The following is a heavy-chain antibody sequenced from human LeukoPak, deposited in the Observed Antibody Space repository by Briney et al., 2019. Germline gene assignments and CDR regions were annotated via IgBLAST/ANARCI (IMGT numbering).Heavy chain of an antibody. CDR2: ISWNSGSI. Sequence: GRSLRLSCAASGFTFDDCAMHWVRQAPGKGLEWVSGISWNSGSIGYADSVKGRFTISRDNSKNTLYLQMNSLRAEDTAVYYCAKGAHYFGSGSFRRGHYFDSWGQGTLVTVSS. V-gene: IGHV3-9*01. J-gene: IGHJ4*02. CDR3: AKGAHYFGSGSFRRGHYFDS. CDR1: GFTFDDCA. D-gene: IGHD3-10*01.